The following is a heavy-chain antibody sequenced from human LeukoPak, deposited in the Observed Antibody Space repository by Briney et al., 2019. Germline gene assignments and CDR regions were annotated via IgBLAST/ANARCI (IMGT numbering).Heavy chain of an antibody. V-gene: IGHV3-21*01. CDR1: GFTFSSYS. CDR2: ISSSSSYI. D-gene: IGHD6-13*01. Sequence: GGSLRLSCAASGFTFSSYSMNWVRQAPGKGLEWVSSISSSSSYIYYADSVKGRFTISRDNAKNLLYLQMNSLRAEDTAVYYCASGAAAGVYYYYYMDVWGKGTTVTISS. J-gene: IGHJ6*03. CDR3: ASGAAAGVYYYYYMDV.